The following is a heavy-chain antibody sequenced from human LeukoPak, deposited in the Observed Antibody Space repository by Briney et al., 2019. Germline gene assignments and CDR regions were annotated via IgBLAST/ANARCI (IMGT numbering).Heavy chain of an antibody. V-gene: IGHV3-21*05. CDR2: ISSSTSYI. Sequence: GGSLRLSCAASGFTFSRYSMNWVRQAPGKGLEWVSYISSSTSYIYYADSVKGRFTISRDNAKNSLYLQMNSLRAEDTAVYYCARGAVALEWLLSPPHYYYYGMDVWGQGTTVTVSS. CDR3: ARGAVALEWLLSPPHYYYYGMDV. J-gene: IGHJ6*02. D-gene: IGHD3-3*01. CDR1: GFTFSRYS.